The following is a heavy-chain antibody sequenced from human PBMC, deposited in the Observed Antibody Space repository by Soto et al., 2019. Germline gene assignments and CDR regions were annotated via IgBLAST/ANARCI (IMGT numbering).Heavy chain of an antibody. CDR3: GRELTDSRYHPIVY. D-gene: IGHD5-12*01. CDR2: ISAYNGNT. J-gene: IGHJ4*02. Sequence: GSVNVSCKASGYTFTSYGISWVRQAPGQGLEWMGWISAYNGNTNYAQKLQGRVNMTTDTSTSTAYMELRSLRSVDTAVYYCGRELTDSRYHPIVYSGQGIQVT. CDR1: GYTFTSYG. V-gene: IGHV1-18*04.